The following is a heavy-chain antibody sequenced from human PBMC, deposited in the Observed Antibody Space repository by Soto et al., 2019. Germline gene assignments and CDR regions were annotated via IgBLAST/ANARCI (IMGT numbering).Heavy chain of an antibody. CDR3: ARDLAAGDH. D-gene: IGHD6-13*01. V-gene: IGHV1-46*01. J-gene: IGHJ4*02. Sequence: QVQLVQSGAEVKKPGASVKVSCKASGYTFTNYYIHWVRQAPGQGLEWMGIINPTSGSTNYAQKFQVRVTFTYDTSTTTVYMELSGLRSEDTAVLYCARDLAAGDHWGQGPLVTVSS. CDR1: GYTFTNYY. CDR2: INPTSGST.